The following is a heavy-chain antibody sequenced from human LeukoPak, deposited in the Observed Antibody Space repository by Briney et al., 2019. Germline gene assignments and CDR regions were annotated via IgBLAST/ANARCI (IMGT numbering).Heavy chain of an antibody. J-gene: IGHJ4*02. CDR1: GCTFSSYG. CDR2: IWYDGSNK. CDR3: AKEGGTMVRGVIRRVYYFDY. V-gene: IGHV3-33*06. Sequence: GGSLRLSCAASGCTFSSYGMHWVRQAPGKGLEWVAVIWYDGSNKYYADSVKGRFTISRDNSKNTLYLQMNSLRAEDTAVYYCAKEGGTMVRGVIRRVYYFDYWGQGTLVTVSS. D-gene: IGHD3-10*01.